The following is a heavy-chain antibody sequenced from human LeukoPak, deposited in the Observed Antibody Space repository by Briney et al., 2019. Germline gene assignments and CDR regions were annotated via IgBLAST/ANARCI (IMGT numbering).Heavy chain of an antibody. CDR2: INPNSGGT. CDR3: AVMLTMVRGAVGDH. V-gene: IGHV1-2*02. D-gene: IGHD3-10*01. CDR1: GYTFTSYY. J-gene: IGHJ4*02. Sequence: ASVKVSCKASGYTFTSYYIHWVRQAPGQGLQWMGWINPNSGGTKYALTFQGRVTMTRDTSISTAHMELSRLTFDDTAVYYCAVMLTMVRGAVGDHWGQGTLVTVSS.